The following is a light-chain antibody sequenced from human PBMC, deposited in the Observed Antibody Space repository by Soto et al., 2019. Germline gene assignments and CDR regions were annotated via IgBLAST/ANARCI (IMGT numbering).Light chain of an antibody. V-gene: IGLV1-40*01. J-gene: IGLJ2*01. CDR3: QSYDSSLSDLV. Sequence: SALTQPPSVSGAPGQRVTISCTGSSSNIGAGYDVHWYQQLPGTAPKLLIYGNTNRPSGVPDRFSGSKSGTSASLAITGLHAEDEADYYCQSYDSSLSDLVFGGGTKLTVL. CDR1: SSNIGAGYD. CDR2: GNT.